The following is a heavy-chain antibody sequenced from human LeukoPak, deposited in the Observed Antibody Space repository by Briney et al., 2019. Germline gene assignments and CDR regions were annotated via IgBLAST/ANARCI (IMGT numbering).Heavy chain of an antibody. V-gene: IGHV4-4*07. J-gene: IGHJ4*02. Sequence: SETLSLTCTVSGDSVSSYYWSWIRQPAGKGLEWIGRIYTSGSTNYNRSLKSRVSMSVDTSKNQFSLKLSSVTAADTAVYYCAREEYGGLRYFDYWGQGTLVTVSS. CDR1: GDSVSSYY. CDR3: AREEYGGLRYFDY. CDR2: IYTSGST. D-gene: IGHD5-12*01.